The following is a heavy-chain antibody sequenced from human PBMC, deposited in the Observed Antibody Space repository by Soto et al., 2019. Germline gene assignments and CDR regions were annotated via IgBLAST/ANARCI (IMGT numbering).Heavy chain of an antibody. V-gene: IGHV3-30*04. J-gene: IGHJ4*02. CDR1: GFTFSSYA. CDR3: ARDAGSGSYFDY. Sequence: GESLKISCAASGFTFSSYAMHWVRQAPGKGLEWVAVISYDGSNKYYADSVKGRFTISRDNSKNTLYLQMNSLRAEDTAVYYCARDAGSGSYFDYWGQGTLVTVSS. D-gene: IGHD1-26*01. CDR2: ISYDGSNK.